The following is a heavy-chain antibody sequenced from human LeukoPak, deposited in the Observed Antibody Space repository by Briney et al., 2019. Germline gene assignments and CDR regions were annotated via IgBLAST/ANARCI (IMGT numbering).Heavy chain of an antibody. V-gene: IGHV4-39*07. J-gene: IGHJ4*02. CDR2: IYYSGST. CDR1: GGSISSSSYY. D-gene: IGHD5-24*01. Sequence: SETLSLTCTVSGGSISSSSYYWGWIRQPPGKGLEWIGSIYYSGSTYYNPSLKSRVTISVDTSKNQFSLKLRSVTAADTAVYYCASPMAWAHNRRDSDYWGLGTLVTVSS. CDR3: ASPMAWAHNRRDSDY.